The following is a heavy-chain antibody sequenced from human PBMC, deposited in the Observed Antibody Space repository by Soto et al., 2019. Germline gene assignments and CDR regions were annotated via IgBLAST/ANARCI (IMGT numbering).Heavy chain of an antibody. CDR3: ASLSSSSGWSGYYYYYGMDV. CDR2: IYYSGST. Sequence: QLQLQESGPGLVKPSETLSLTCTVSGGSISSSSYYWGWIRQPPGKGLEWIGSIYYSGSTYYNPSLKSRVTISVDTSKNQFFLKLSSVTAADTAVYYCASLSSSSGWSGYYYYYGMDVWGQGTTVTVSS. D-gene: IGHD6-19*01. J-gene: IGHJ6*02. V-gene: IGHV4-39*01. CDR1: GGSISSSSYY.